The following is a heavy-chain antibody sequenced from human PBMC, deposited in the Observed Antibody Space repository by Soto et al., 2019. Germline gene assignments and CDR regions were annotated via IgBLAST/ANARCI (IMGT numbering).Heavy chain of an antibody. J-gene: IGHJ6*02. CDR3: ARDMIVVSHGMDV. V-gene: IGHV1-3*01. Sequence: QVQLVQSGAEVKKPGASVKVSCKASGYTFTSYAMHWVRQAPGQRLEWMGWINAGNGNTKYSQKCQGRVTITRDTSASTAYMELSSLRSEDTAVYYCARDMIVVSHGMDVWGQGTTVTVSS. CDR1: GYTFTSYA. CDR2: INAGNGNT. D-gene: IGHD3-22*01.